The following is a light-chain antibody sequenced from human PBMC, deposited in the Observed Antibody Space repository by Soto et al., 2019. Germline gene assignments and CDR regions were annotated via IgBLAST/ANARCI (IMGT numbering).Light chain of an antibody. V-gene: IGLV2-14*01. CDR3: SSYRSSSTVYV. CDR1: SSDVGGYNY. J-gene: IGLJ1*01. CDR2: DVS. Sequence: ALTQPASVSGSPGQSITISCTGTSSDVGGYNYVSWYQQHPGEAPKLLIYDVSNRPSGVSNRFSGSKSGNTASLTISGLQAEDEADYYCSSYRSSSTVYVFGTGTKVTVL.